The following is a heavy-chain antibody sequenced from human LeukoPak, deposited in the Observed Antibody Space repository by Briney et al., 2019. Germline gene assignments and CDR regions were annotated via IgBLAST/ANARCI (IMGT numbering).Heavy chain of an antibody. V-gene: IGHV3-21*01. CDR1: GFTFSSYS. D-gene: IGHD6-13*01. Sequence: GGSLRLSCAASGFTFSSYSMNWVRQAPGKGLEWVSSISSSSSYIYYADSVKGRFTISRDNAKNSLYLQMNSLRAEDTAVYYCARDRFGSYSSSWTVYWGQGTLATVSS. CDR3: ARDRFGSYSSSWTVY. J-gene: IGHJ4*02. CDR2: ISSSSSYI.